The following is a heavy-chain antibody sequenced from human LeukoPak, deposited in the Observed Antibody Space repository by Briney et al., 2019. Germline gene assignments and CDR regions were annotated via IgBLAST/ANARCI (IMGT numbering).Heavy chain of an antibody. CDR2: INPNSGGT. D-gene: IGHD3-9*01. V-gene: IGHV1-2*02. CDR3: ARKLRYSFMDV. CDR1: GYTFTSYG. Sequence: ASVKVSCKASGYTFTSYGISWVRQAPGQGLEWMGWINPNSGGTNYAQKFQGRVTMTRDTSISTAYMELSRLRSDDTAVYYCARKLRYSFMDVWGKGTTVTVSS. J-gene: IGHJ6*03.